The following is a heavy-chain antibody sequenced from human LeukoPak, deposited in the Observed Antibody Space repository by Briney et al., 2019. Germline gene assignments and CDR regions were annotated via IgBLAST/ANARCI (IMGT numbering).Heavy chain of an antibody. Sequence: GGSLRLSCAASGFTFDDYAMHWVRQAPGKGLEWVPGISWNSGSIGYADSVKGRFTISRDNAKNSLYLQMNSLRAEDTALYYCAALSSFVYWGQGTLVTVSS. CDR2: ISWNSGSI. J-gene: IGHJ4*02. CDR3: AALSSFVY. CDR1: GFTFDDYA. V-gene: IGHV3-9*01. D-gene: IGHD2/OR15-2a*01.